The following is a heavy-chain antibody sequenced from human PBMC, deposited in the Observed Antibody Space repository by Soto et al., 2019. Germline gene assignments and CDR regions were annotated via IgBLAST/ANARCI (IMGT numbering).Heavy chain of an antibody. D-gene: IGHD6-13*01. J-gene: IGHJ6*02. CDR1: GFTFSSYA. CDR2: ISGSGGST. Sequence: GGSLRLSCAASGFTFSSYAMSWVRQAPGKGLEWVSAISGSGGSTYYADSVKGRFTISRDNSKNTLYLQMNSLRAEDTAVYYCANAATSSSWSSVHYYGMDVWGQGTTVTVSS. CDR3: ANAATSSSWSSVHYYGMDV. V-gene: IGHV3-23*01.